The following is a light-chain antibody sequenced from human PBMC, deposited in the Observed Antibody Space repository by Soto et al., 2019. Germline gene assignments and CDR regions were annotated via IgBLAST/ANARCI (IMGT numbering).Light chain of an antibody. J-gene: IGKJ5*01. CDR3: QQYNNWPIT. CDR1: QSVRSN. V-gene: IGKV3-15*01. Sequence: EIVMTQSPATLSVSPGERATLSCRASQSVRSNLAWYQQKPGQAPRLLIYDASTRATGIPARFSGSGSGTEFTLTISSLQSEDFAVYYRQQYNNWPITFGQGTRLEIK. CDR2: DAS.